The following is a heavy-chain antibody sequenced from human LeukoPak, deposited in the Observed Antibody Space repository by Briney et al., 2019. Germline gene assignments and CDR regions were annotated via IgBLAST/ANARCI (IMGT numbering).Heavy chain of an antibody. CDR2: IYYSGST. Sequence: SETLSLTCTVSGGSISSSSYYWGWIRQPPGKGLEWIGSIYYSGSTYYNPSLKSRVTISVDTSKNQFSLKLSSVTAADTAVYYCARGRWLQLQPVDYWGQGTLVTVSS. CDR3: ARGRWLQLQPVDY. D-gene: IGHD5-24*01. V-gene: IGHV4-39*01. CDR1: GGSISSSSYY. J-gene: IGHJ4*02.